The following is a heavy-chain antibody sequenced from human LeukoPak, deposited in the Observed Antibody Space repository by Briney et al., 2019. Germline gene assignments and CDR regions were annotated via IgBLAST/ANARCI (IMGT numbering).Heavy chain of an antibody. V-gene: IGHV1-2*02. Sequence: ASVKVSCKASGYTFTGYYMHWVRQAPGQGLEWMGWINPNSGGTNYAQKFQGRVTMTRDTSISTAYMELSRLRSDDTAVYYCARGPLVYYYYYMDVWGKGTTVTVSS. CDR3: ARGPLVYYYYYMDV. CDR2: INPNSGGT. CDR1: GYTFTGYY. J-gene: IGHJ6*03. D-gene: IGHD6-6*01.